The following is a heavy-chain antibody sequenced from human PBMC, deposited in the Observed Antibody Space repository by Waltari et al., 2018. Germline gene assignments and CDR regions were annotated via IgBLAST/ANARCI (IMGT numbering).Heavy chain of an antibody. CDR1: GFTFSSYA. J-gene: IGHJ4*02. CDR3: ARELKVKGGSYFDY. CDR2: ISYDGSNK. Sequence: QVQLVESGGGVVQPGRSLSLSCAASGFTFSSYAMHWVRQAPGKGLEWVAVISYDGSNKYYADSVKGRFTISRDNSKNTLYLQMNSLRAEDTAVYYCARELKVKGGSYFDYWGQGTLVTVSS. D-gene: IGHD1-26*01. V-gene: IGHV3-30-3*01.